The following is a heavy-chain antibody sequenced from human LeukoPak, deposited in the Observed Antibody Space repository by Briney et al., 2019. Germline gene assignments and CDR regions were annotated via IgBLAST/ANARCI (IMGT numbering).Heavy chain of an antibody. Sequence: SETLSLTCAVSGGSISSSNWWSWVRQPPGKGLEWIGEIYHSGSTYYNPSLKSRVTISVDRSKNQFSLKLSSVTAADTAVYYCAREGEERYCSSTSCSEFDPWGQGTLVTVSS. CDR1: GGSISSSNW. V-gene: IGHV4-4*02. CDR2: IYHSGST. J-gene: IGHJ5*02. D-gene: IGHD2-2*01. CDR3: AREGEERYCSSTSCSEFDP.